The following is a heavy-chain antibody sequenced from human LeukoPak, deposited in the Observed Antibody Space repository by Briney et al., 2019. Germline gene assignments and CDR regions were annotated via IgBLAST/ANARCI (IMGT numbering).Heavy chain of an antibody. D-gene: IGHD4-11*01. CDR1: GFTFSSYA. J-gene: IGHJ3*02. Sequence: KPGGSLRLSCAASGFTFSSYAMSWVRQAPGKGLEWVSSISSSSSYIYYADSVKGRFTISRDNAKNSLYLQMNSLRAEDTAVYYCAKAIPQSYAFDIWGQGTMVTVSS. CDR2: ISSSSSYI. V-gene: IGHV3-21*01. CDR3: AKAIPQSYAFDI.